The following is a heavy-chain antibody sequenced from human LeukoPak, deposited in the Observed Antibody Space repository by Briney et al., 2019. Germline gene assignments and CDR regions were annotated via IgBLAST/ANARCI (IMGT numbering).Heavy chain of an antibody. Sequence: PGGSLRLSCAASGFTVSSNYMSWVRQAPGKGLERVSVIYSSDSTYYADSVKGRFTISRDNSKNTLYLQMNSLRAEDTAVYYCARGNWNYPFDYWGQGTLVTVSS. CDR3: ARGNWNYPFDY. D-gene: IGHD1-7*01. J-gene: IGHJ4*02. CDR2: IYSSDST. CDR1: GFTVSSNY. V-gene: IGHV3-53*01.